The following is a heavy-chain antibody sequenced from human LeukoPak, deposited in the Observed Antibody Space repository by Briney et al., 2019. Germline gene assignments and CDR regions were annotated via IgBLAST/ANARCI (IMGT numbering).Heavy chain of an antibody. V-gene: IGHV3-9*01. CDR1: GFTFDDYA. J-gene: IGHJ6*02. CDR2: ISWNSGSI. CDR3: AKGDYGDYVVGMDV. Sequence: GRSLRLSCAASGFTFDDYAMHWVRQAPGKGLEWVSGISWNSGSIGYADSVKGRFTISRDNAKNSLYLQMNSLRAEDTALYYCAKGDYGDYVVGMDVWGQGTTVTVSS. D-gene: IGHD4-17*01.